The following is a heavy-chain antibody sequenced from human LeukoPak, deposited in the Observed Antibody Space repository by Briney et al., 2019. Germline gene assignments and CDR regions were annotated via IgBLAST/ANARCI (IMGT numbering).Heavy chain of an antibody. CDR2: ITWNGGSR. V-gene: IGHV3-9*01. CDR1: GFTFDDYA. Sequence: GRSLRLSCAASGFTFDDYAMHWVRQVPGKGLEWVSSITWNGGSRGYADSVKGRFTISRDNAKNSLYLQMNSLRAEDTAVYYCASNYYDTSDYPVFDYWGQGTLVTVSS. J-gene: IGHJ4*02. D-gene: IGHD3-22*01. CDR3: ASNYYDTSDYPVFDY.